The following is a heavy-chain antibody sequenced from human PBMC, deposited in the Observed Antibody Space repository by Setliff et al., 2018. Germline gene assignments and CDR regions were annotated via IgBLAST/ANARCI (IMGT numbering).Heavy chain of an antibody. V-gene: IGHV4-61*09. D-gene: IGHD5-18*01. Sequence: SETLSLTCTVSGGSISSGSYYWSWIRQPAGKGLEWIGHIYTSGSTNYNPSLKSRVTISVDTSKNQFSLKLSSVTAADTAVYYCARGDSYGRGYFDYWGQGTLVTVSS. J-gene: IGHJ4*02. CDR2: IYTSGST. CDR1: GGSISSGSYY. CDR3: ARGDSYGRGYFDY.